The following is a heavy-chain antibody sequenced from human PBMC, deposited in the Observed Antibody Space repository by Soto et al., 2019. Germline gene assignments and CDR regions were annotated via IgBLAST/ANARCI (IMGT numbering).Heavy chain of an antibody. CDR3: SRGRRIEAAGLITL. V-gene: IGHV3-48*02. Sequence: HPGGSLRLSCAASGFTFSSYSMNWVRQAPGKGLEWVSYISSSSSTIYYADSVKGRFTISRDNAKNSLYLQINSLRDEDPAVYCCSRGRRIEAAGLITLWGQGTVVTVSS. CDR2: ISSSSSTI. CDR1: GFTFSSYS. J-gene: IGHJ1*01. D-gene: IGHD6-13*01.